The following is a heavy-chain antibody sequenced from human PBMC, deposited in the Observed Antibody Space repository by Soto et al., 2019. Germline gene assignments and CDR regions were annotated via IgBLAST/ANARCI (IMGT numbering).Heavy chain of an antibody. CDR1: GGSVSSGSYY. D-gene: IGHD1-20*01. Sequence: QVQLQESGPGLVKPSETLSLTCTVSGGSVSSGSYYWSWIRQPPGKGLEWIGYIYYSGSTNYNPSLKSRVTISVDTSKNQFSLKLSSVTAADTAVYYCARDHNQFDYWGQGTLVTVSS. J-gene: IGHJ4*02. CDR3: ARDHNQFDY. CDR2: IYYSGST. V-gene: IGHV4-61*01.